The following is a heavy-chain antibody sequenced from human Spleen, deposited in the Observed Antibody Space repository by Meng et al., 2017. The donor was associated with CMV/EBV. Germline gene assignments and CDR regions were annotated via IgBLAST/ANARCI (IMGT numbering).Heavy chain of an antibody. J-gene: IGHJ4*02. Sequence: LRLSCTVSGGSISSGDYYWSWIRQPPGKGLEWIGYIYYSGSTYYNPSLKSRVTISVDTSKNQFSLKLSSVTAADTAVYYCAKVRISWYGPLDSWGQGTLVTVSS. CDR2: IYYSGST. CDR1: GGSISSGDYY. CDR3: AKVRISWYGPLDS. D-gene: IGHD6-13*01. V-gene: IGHV4-30-4*08.